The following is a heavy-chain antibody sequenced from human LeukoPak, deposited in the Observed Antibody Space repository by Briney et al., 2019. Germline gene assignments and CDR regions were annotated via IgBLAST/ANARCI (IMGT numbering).Heavy chain of an antibody. CDR2: FFLSGGP. CDR1: GDFIRSSEW. Sequence: SETLSLTCDVSGDFIRSSEWWSWVRQPPGKGLEWIGQFFLSGGPNYRPSLRSRVTISVDRSKSQFSLKLSSVTAADTAVYYCASLAVAGLSEGYWGQGTLVIVSS. CDR3: ASLAVAGLSEGY. D-gene: IGHD6-19*01. J-gene: IGHJ4*02. V-gene: IGHV4/OR15-8*01.